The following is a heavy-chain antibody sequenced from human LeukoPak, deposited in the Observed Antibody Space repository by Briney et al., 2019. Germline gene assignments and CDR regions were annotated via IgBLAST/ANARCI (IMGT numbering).Heavy chain of an antibody. Sequence: GGSLRLSCAASGFTFSSYSMNWVRQAPGKGLEWVSSISSSSSYIYYADSVKGRSTISRDNAKNSLYLQMNSLRADDTAVYYCVRDPDALDFWGQGTLVTVSS. D-gene: IGHD2-8*01. CDR2: ISSSSSYI. J-gene: IGHJ4*02. V-gene: IGHV3-21*01. CDR3: VRDPDALDF. CDR1: GFTFSSYS.